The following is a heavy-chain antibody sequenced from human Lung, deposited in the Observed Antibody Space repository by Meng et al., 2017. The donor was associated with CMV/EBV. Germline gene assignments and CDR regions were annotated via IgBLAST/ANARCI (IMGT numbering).Heavy chain of an antibody. D-gene: IGHD2-8*01. CDR3: ARDVMGWFDP. V-gene: IGHV3-74*01. Sequence: EVSWVESGGGLVQPGGSLGLSCVASGFSFSSYWMHWVRQSPGKGLVWVARINSGGTTTTYADSVKGRFTISRDNAKNTLYLQMNSLRGEDTAVYYCARDVMGWFDPWGQGALVTVSS. CDR2: INSGGTTT. CDR1: GFSFSSYW. J-gene: IGHJ5*02.